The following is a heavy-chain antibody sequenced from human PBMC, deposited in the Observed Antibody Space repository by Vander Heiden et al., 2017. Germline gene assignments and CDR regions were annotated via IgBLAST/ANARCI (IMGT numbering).Heavy chain of an antibody. CDR3: ARDKPEGRYFDLSKPYFDY. V-gene: IGHV3-21*01. J-gene: IGHJ4*02. CDR1: GFTFSSYC. D-gene: IGHD3-9*01. Sequence: EVQLVESGGGLVKPGGSRRLSCAASGFTFSSYCLNWVRQAPGKGLEWVSSISSSSSYIYYADSVKGRFTISRDNAKNSLYLQMNSLRAEDTAVYYCARDKPEGRYFDLSKPYFDYWGQGTLVTVSS. CDR2: ISSSSSYI.